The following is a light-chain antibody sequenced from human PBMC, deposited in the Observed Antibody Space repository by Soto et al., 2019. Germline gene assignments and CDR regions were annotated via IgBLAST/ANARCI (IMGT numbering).Light chain of an antibody. J-gene: IGKJ1*01. V-gene: IGKV3-15*01. CDR2: GAS. CDR1: QSVSSSY. Sequence: EILLTQSPGTLSLSRGERATLSCRASQSVSSSYLAWYQQKPGQAPRLLIYGASTRAAGIPARFSGSGSGTEFTLTISSLQSEDSAVYYCQQYNDWWTFGQGTKVDIK. CDR3: QQYNDWWT.